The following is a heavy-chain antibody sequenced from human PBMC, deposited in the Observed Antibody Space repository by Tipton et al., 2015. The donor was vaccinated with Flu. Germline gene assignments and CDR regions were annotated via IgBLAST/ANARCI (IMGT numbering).Heavy chain of an antibody. V-gene: IGHV3-48*03. Sequence: SLRLSCAASGFTFSSYEMNWVRQAPGKGLEWVSYISSSGSTIYYADSVKGRFTISRDNAKNSLYPQMNSLRAEDTAVYYCARAPFDWPLDYWGQGTLVTVSS. CDR3: ARAPFDWPLDY. D-gene: IGHD3-9*01. CDR1: GFTFSSYE. CDR2: ISSSGSTI. J-gene: IGHJ4*02.